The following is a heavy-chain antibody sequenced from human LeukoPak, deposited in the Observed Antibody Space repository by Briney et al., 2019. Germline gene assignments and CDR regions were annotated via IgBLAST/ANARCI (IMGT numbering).Heavy chain of an antibody. CDR1: GFTFRNFG. CDR2: IYYDGSDK. V-gene: IGHV3-33*01. CDR3: ARDRSQHYFDY. D-gene: IGHD5-18*01. Sequence: GGSLRLSCVVSGFTFRNFGMHWVRQAPGKGLEWVAAIYYDGSDKYYVDSVKGRFAVSRDNSKNTLYLQMNNLRVEGTAVYHCARDRSQHYFDYWGQGALVTVSS. J-gene: IGHJ4*02.